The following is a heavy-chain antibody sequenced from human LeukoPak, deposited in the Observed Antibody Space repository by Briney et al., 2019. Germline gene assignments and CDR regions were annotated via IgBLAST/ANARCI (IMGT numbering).Heavy chain of an antibody. CDR1: GYTFAGYY. V-gene: IGHV1-2*02. J-gene: IGHJ6*03. Sequence: ASVKVSCKASGYTFAGYYMHWVRQAPGQGLEWMGWINPNSGGANYAQKFQGRVTMTRDTSISTAYMELSRLRSDDTAVYYCARDYSSSSAYYYYYYMDVWSKGTTVTVSS. CDR2: INPNSGGA. CDR3: ARDYSSSSAYYYYYYMDV. D-gene: IGHD6-6*01.